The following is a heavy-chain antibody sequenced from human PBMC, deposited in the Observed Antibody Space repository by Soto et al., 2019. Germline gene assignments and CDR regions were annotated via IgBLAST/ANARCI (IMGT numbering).Heavy chain of an antibody. CDR1: GFTFSSYG. CDR2: IWYDGSDR. D-gene: IGHD2-2*01. V-gene: IGHV3-33*01. J-gene: IGHJ4*02. CDR3: ARDLGGYALGYYFDY. Sequence: GGSLRLSXAASGFTFSSYGMHWVRQAPGKGLEWVANIWYDGSDRYYADSVRGRFTISRDNSKKTLYSEMDSLGAEDTAVYYCARDLGGYALGYYFDYWGQGTQVTVSS.